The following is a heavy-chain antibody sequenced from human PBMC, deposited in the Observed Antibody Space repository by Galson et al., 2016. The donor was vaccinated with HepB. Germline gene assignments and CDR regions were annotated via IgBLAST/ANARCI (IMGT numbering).Heavy chain of an antibody. CDR1: GFTFSSYS. J-gene: IGHJ4*02. V-gene: IGHV3-48*02. D-gene: IGHD4-23*01. CDR2: ITSSSSTI. CDR3: ARESYYGGNALDQYYFDY. Sequence: SLRLSCAVSGFTFSSYSMDWVRQAPGKGLEWVSYITSSSSTIYYADSVKGRFTISREHAKNSLYLQMTSLRDEDTAVYYCARESYYGGNALDQYYFDYWGQGTLVTGSS.